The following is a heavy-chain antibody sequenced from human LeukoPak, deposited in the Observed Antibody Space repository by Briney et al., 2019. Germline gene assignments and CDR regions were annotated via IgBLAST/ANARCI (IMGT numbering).Heavy chain of an antibody. CDR3: ARALCDSSRCEYYAYMDV. CDR1: GYTFTSYD. Sequence: ASVKVSCKASGYTFTSYDINWVRQATGQGLEWVGWMNPKSGNTGYAQKFQGRVSITRDTSISTAYMELGSLRSDDTAVYYCARALCDSSRCEYYAYMDVWGEGTTVTVSS. V-gene: IGHV1-8*03. D-gene: IGHD3-3*01. CDR2: MNPKSGNT. J-gene: IGHJ6*03.